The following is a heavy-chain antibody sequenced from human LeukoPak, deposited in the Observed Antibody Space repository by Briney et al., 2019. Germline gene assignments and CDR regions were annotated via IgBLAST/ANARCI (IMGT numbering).Heavy chain of an antibody. CDR2: IGTAGDT. V-gene: IGHV3-13*01. D-gene: IGHD4-17*01. CDR3: ARGLRTVHYYCMDV. Sequence: PGGSLRLSCAASGFTFSSYDMHWVRQATGKGLEWVSAIGTAGDTYYPGSVKGRFTISRENAKNSLYLQMNSLRAGDTAVYYCARGLRTVHYYCMDVWGKGTTVTVSS. J-gene: IGHJ6*03. CDR1: GFTFSSYD.